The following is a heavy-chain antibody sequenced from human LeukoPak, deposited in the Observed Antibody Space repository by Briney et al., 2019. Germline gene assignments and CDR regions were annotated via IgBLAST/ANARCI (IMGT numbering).Heavy chain of an antibody. CDR1: GGSFSGYY. D-gene: IGHD2-2*01. J-gene: IGHJ4*02. CDR2: INHSGST. CDR3: ARGGRAIVVVPTNEGFGY. V-gene: IGHV4-34*01. Sequence: SETLSLTCAVYGGSFSGYYWSWIRQPPGKGLEWIGEINHSGSTNYNPSLKSRVTISVDTSKNQFSLKLSSVTAADTAVYYCARGGRAIVVVPTNEGFGYWGQGTPVTVSS.